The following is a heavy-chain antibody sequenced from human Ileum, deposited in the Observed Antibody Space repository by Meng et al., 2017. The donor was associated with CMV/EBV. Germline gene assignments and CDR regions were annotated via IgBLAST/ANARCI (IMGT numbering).Heavy chain of an antibody. D-gene: IGHD3-10*02. V-gene: IGHV3-23*04. CDR2: IEGSNDNT. CDR3: AKDIFGWAFDY. Sequence: DVELVESGGGPVKTGASQRLSGAASEFSLTSYNMNWVRQAPGKGREWVSAIEGSNDNTHYADSVKGRFAISRDASTNTLYLQMNNLRAEDTAIYYCAKDIFGWAFDYWGHGTLVTVSS. J-gene: IGHJ4*01. CDR1: EFSLTSYN.